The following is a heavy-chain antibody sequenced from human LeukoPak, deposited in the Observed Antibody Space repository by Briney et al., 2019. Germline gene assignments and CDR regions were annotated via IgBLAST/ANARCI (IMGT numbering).Heavy chain of an antibody. D-gene: IGHD6-19*01. V-gene: IGHV3-30*02. J-gene: IGHJ4*02. CDR3: AKDRREYSSGWYLDY. CDR1: GFTFSSYG. Sequence: PGGSLRLSCAASGFTFSSYGMHWVRQAPGKGLEWVAFIRYDGSNKYYADSVKGRFTISRDNFKNTLYLQMNSLRAEDTAVYYCAKDRREYSSGWYLDYWGQGTLVTVSS. CDR2: IRYDGSNK.